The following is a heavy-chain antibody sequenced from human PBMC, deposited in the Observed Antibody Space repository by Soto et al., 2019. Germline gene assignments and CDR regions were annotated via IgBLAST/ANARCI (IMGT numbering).Heavy chain of an antibody. V-gene: IGHV3-64*07. CDR1: GFTFNSYT. D-gene: IGHD6-19*01. CDR2: IESNGGNT. Sequence: EVQLVESGGDLVQPGGSLRLSCAASGFTFNSYTMHWVRQAPGKGLEYVSSIESNGGNTYYADSVKGRFTISRDDSRNTVSLQMGSLRVDDMAIYYCARDTTGWVQYWGRGTLVTVSS. CDR3: ARDTTGWVQY. J-gene: IGHJ4*02.